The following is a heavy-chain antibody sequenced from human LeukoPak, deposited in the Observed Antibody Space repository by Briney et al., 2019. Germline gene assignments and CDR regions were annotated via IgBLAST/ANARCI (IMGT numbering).Heavy chain of an antibody. D-gene: IGHD1-26*01. CDR2: IYYSGNT. Sequence: PSETLSLTCTVSSGSISSSSYYWGWIRQPPGKGLEWIGSIYYSGNTYYNPSLKSRVSVSVDTSNHQFSLNLRSVTAADTAVYFCARREGVTKHHDYWGQGTLVTVSS. CDR3: ARREGVTKHHDY. J-gene: IGHJ4*02. V-gene: IGHV4-39*01. CDR1: SGSISSSSYY.